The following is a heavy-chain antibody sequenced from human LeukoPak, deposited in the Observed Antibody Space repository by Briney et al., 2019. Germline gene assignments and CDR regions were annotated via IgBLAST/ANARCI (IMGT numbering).Heavy chain of an antibody. CDR3: ARDRDSSGLFDY. CDR1: GGSISSYY. D-gene: IGHD6-19*01. CDR2: IYYSGST. Sequence: PSETLSLNCTVSGGSISSYYWSWIRQPRGKGLEWMGYIYYSGSTNYNPSLKSRVTISVDTSKNQFSLKLSSVTAADTAVYYCARDRDSSGLFDYWGQGTLVTVSS. J-gene: IGHJ4*02. V-gene: IGHV4-59*01.